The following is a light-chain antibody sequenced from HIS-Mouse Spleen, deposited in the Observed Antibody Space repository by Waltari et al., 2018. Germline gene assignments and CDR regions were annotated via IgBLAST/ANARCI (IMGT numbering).Light chain of an antibody. CDR3: YSTDSSGNHRV. J-gene: IGLJ2*01. CDR1: ALPKKY. Sequence: SYELTQPTPVSVSPGQTARTPCSGDALPKKYAYWYQQKSGQAPLLVIYEDSKRPSGIPERFSGSSSGTMATLTISGAQVEDEADYYCYSTDSSGNHRVFGGGTKLTVL. CDR2: EDS. V-gene: IGLV3-10*01.